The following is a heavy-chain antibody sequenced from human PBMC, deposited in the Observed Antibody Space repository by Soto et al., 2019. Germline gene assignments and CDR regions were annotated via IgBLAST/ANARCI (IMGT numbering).Heavy chain of an antibody. Sequence: QVQLVQSGAEVKKPGSSVKVSCKASGGTFSSYAISWVRQAPGQGLEWMGGIIPIFGTANYAQKFQGRVTSTADESTSTAYMELRSLRSEDTAVYYGARSLTMVRGEDYFDYWGQGTLVTVSS. CDR2: IIPIFGTA. D-gene: IGHD3-10*01. V-gene: IGHV1-69*01. CDR1: GGTFSSYA. CDR3: ARSLTMVRGEDYFDY. J-gene: IGHJ4*02.